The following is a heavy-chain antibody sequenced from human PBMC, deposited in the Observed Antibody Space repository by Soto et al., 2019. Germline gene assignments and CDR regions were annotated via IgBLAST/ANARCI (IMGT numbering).Heavy chain of an antibody. CDR3: AILNWNRGIEAFDI. D-gene: IGHD1-20*01. Sequence: RLWCAASGFTCSSFSMNWVRQATGKGLEWVSYISSSSSTIYYADSVKGRFTISRDNAKNSLYLQMNSLRDEDTAVYYCAILNWNRGIEAFDIWGQGTMVTVS. V-gene: IGHV3-48*02. CDR1: GFTCSSFS. J-gene: IGHJ3*02. CDR2: ISSSSSTI.